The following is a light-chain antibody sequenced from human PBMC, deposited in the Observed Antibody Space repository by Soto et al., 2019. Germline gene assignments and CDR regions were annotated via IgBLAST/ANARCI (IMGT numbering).Light chain of an antibody. CDR1: QSVSSN. CDR2: GAS. Sequence: EIVMTQSPATLSVSPGERATLSCRASQSVSSNLAWYQQKPGQAPRLLIYGASTRATGIPARFSGSGSGTEFTPTISSLQSEDFVVYYCQQYNNWPRTFGQGTKV. J-gene: IGKJ1*01. CDR3: QQYNNWPRT. V-gene: IGKV3-15*01.